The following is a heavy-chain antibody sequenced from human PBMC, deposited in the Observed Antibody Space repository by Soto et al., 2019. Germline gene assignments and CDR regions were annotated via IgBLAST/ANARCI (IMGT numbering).Heavy chain of an antibody. CDR3: AKESPYYYYGMDV. CDR2: ISTSSNYI. CDR1: GVTFSRYN. Sequence: PGGFLRLSCAASGVTFSRYNMNWVRQAPGKGLEWVSSISTSSNYIYYADSVKSRFTISRDNSKNTLYLQMNSLRAEDTAVYYCAKESPYYYYGMDVWGQGTTVTVSS. V-gene: IGHV3-21*01. J-gene: IGHJ6*02.